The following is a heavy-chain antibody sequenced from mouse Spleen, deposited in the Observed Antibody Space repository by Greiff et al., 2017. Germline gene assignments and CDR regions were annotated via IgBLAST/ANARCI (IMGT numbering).Heavy chain of an antibody. V-gene: IGHV5-9*04. CDR3: ARHEIYYEALDY. D-gene: IGHD1-1*01. CDR1: GFTFSSYA. J-gene: IGHJ2*01. Sequence: EVKLMESGGGLVKPGGSLKLSCAASGFTFSSYAMSWVRQTPEKRLEWVASISSGGGNTYYPDSVKGRFTISRDNARNTLYLQMSSLRSEDTAMYYCARHEIYYEALDYWGQGTTLTVSS. CDR2: ISSGGGNT.